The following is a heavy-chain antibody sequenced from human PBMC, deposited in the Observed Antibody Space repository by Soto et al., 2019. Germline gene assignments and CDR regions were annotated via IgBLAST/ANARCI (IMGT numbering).Heavy chain of an antibody. CDR1: GGSISRGGYY. V-gene: IGHV4-31*03. CDR3: ARATRYCSGGSCFWFDP. Sequence: SETLSLTCTVSGGSISRGGYYWSWIRQHPGNGLEWIGNIYYSGTTYYNPSLKSRVTMSVDTSKNQFSLRLSSVTAADTAVYFCARATRYCSGGSCFWFDPWGQGSLVTVYS. J-gene: IGHJ5*02. D-gene: IGHD2-15*01. CDR2: IYYSGTT.